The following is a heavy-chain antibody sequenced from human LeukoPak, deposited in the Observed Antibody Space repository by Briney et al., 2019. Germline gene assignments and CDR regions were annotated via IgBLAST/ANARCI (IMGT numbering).Heavy chain of an antibody. J-gene: IGHJ4*02. CDR2: IYTSGST. Sequence: PSETLSLTCTVSGGSISSYYWSWIRQPAGKGLEWIGRIYTSGSTNYNPSLKSRVTMSVDTSKNQFSLKLSSVTAADTAVYYCATEWRNYYDSSGYTNWGQGTLVTVSS. D-gene: IGHD3-22*01. CDR1: GGSISSYY. V-gene: IGHV4-4*07. CDR3: ATEWRNYYDSSGYTN.